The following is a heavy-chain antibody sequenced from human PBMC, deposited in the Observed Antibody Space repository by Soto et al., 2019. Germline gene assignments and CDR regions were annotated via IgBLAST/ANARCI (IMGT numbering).Heavy chain of an antibody. CDR3: ARQSGSITIFGVVTPGAFDI. Sequence: PSETLSLTCGVYGGSFRNYYWSWIRQPPGKGLEWIGYIYYSGSTNYNPSLKSRVTISVDTSKNQFSLKLSSVTAADTAVYYCARQSGSITIFGVVTPGAFDIWGQGTMVTVSS. D-gene: IGHD3-3*01. CDR1: GGSFRNYY. V-gene: IGHV4-59*01. CDR2: IYYSGST. J-gene: IGHJ3*02.